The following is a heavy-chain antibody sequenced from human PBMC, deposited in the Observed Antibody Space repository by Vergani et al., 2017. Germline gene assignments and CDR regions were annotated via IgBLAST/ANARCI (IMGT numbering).Heavy chain of an antibody. CDR2: IIPILGIA. Sequence: QVQLVQSGAEVKKPGSSVKVSCKASGGTFSSYTISWVRQAPGQGLEWMGRIIPILGIANYAQKFQGRVTITADKSTSTAYMELSSLRSEDTAVYYCARDRKGVTMVRGVIPLDYWGQGTLVTVSS. CDR1: GGTFSSYT. CDR3: ARDRKGVTMVRGVIPLDY. J-gene: IGHJ4*02. D-gene: IGHD3-10*01. V-gene: IGHV1-69*08.